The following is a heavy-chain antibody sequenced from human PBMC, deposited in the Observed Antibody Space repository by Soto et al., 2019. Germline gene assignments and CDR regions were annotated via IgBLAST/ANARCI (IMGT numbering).Heavy chain of an antibody. J-gene: IGHJ4*02. CDR3: APQAYWRGGSCYPAY. V-gene: IGHV1-69*02. D-gene: IGHD2-15*01. CDR1: GGTFSSYT. Sequence: QVQLVQSGAEVKKPGSSVKVSCKASGGTFSSYTISWVRQAPGQGLEWMGRIIPILGIANYAQKFQGRVTITADKSTSTASMERSSLRSEDTAVYYCAPQAYWRGGSCYPAYWGQGTLVTVSS. CDR2: IIPILGIA.